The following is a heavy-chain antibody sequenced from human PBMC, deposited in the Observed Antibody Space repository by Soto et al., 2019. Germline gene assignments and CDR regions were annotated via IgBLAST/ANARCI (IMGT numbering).Heavy chain of an antibody. CDR2: ISYDGSNK. CDR3: ARDLPRYSSSWYDPGSFAY. J-gene: IGHJ4*02. V-gene: IGHV3-30-3*01. Sequence: QVQLVESGGGVVQPGRSLRLSCAASGFTFSSYAMHWVRQAPGKGLEWVAVISYDGSNKYYADSVKGRFTISRDNSKNTLYLQMNSLRAEDTAVYYCARDLPRYSSSWYDPGSFAYWGQGTLVTVSS. CDR1: GFTFSSYA. D-gene: IGHD6-13*01.